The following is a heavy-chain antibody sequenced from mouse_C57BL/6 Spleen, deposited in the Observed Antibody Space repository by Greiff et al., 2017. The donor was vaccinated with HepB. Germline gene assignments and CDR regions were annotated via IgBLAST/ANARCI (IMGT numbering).Heavy chain of an antibody. CDR1: GYTFTSYW. CDR2: IDPSDSYT. Sequence: QVQLQQPGAELVKPGASVKLSCKASGYTFTSYWMQWVKQRPGQGLEWIGEIDPSDSYTNYNQKFKGKATLTVDTSSSTAYMQLSSLTSEDSAVYYCAHGKRFAYWGQGTLVTVSA. CDR3: AHGKRFAY. D-gene: IGHD2-1*01. J-gene: IGHJ3*01. V-gene: IGHV1-50*01.